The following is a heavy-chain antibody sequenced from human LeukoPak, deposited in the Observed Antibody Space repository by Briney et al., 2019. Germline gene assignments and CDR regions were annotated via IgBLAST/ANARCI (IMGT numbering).Heavy chain of an antibody. V-gene: IGHV4-4*07. J-gene: IGHJ6*03. CDR2: IYTSGST. D-gene: IGHD2-2*01. CDR3: ARGSSSYYYYYMDV. CDR1: GGSISSYY. Sequence: SETLSLTCTVPGGSISSYYWSWIRQPAGKGLGWIGRIYTSGSTNYNPSLKSRVTMSVDTSKNQFSLKLSSVTAADTAVYYCARGSSSYYYYYMDVWGKGTTVTVSS.